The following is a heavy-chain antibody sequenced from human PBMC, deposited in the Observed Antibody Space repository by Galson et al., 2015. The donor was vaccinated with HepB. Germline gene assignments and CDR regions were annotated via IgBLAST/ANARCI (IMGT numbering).Heavy chain of an antibody. V-gene: IGHV3-33*08. Sequence: SLRLSCAASGFSFSSYGMHWVRQAPGKGLEWVAVVWYDGSNKYYADSAKGRFTISRDNSKNTLYLQMNSLRAEDTAVYYCARDRVLRSLGYWYFDLWGRGTLVTVSS. CDR2: VWYDGSNK. D-gene: IGHD4-17*01. CDR3: ARDRVLRSLGYWYFDL. J-gene: IGHJ2*01. CDR1: GFSFSSYG.